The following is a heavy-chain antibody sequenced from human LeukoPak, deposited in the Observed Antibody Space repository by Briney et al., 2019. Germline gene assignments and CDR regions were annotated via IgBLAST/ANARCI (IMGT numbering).Heavy chain of an antibody. V-gene: IGHV3-33*08. CDR1: GFTFSSYA. D-gene: IGHD2-21*02. J-gene: IGHJ4*02. Sequence: GGSLRLSCAASGFTFSSYAMSWVRQAPGKGLEWVAVIWYDGSNKYYADSVKGRFTISRDNSKNTLYLQMNSLRAEDTAVYYCARAPSGDIWGQGTLVTVSS. CDR2: IWYDGSNK. CDR3: ARAPSGDI.